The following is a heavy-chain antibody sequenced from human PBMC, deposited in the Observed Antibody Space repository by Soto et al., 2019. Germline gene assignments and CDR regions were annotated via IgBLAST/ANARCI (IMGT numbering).Heavy chain of an antibody. CDR3: AREMVRGVGSDY. J-gene: IGHJ4*02. CDR2: ISTYNGNT. CDR1: GYTFTSYG. D-gene: IGHD3-10*01. Sequence: ASVKVSCKASGYTFTSYGISLVRQAPGQGLEWMGWISTYNGNTKYAQKLQGRVTMTTDTFTSTAYMELRSLRSDDTAVFYCAREMVRGVGSDYWGQRTLVTVS. V-gene: IGHV1-18*01.